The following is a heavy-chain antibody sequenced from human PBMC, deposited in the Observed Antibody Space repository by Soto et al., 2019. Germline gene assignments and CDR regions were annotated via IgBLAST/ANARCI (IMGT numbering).Heavy chain of an antibody. Sequence: GGSLRLSCAASGFTLSSYSMNWVRQAPGKGREWVSYISSSSSIIFYADSVKGRFTISRDNAKNSLYLQMNSLRDEDTAVYYCARGLGSSGCDSPWDAFDIWGQGTMVTVSS. D-gene: IGHD6-19*01. CDR2: ISSSSSII. J-gene: IGHJ3*02. V-gene: IGHV3-48*02. CDR1: GFTLSSYS. CDR3: ARGLGSSGCDSPWDAFDI.